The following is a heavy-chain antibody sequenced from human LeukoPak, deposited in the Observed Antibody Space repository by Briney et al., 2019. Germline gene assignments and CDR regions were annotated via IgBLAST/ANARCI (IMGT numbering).Heavy chain of an antibody. J-gene: IGHJ3*02. D-gene: IGHD1-26*01. CDR3: ARDRVRVGATSPDDAFDI. Sequence: PSETLSLTCTVSGGSISSSSYYWGWIRQPPGKGLEWIGSIYYSGSTYYNPSLKSRVTISVDTSKNQFSLKLSSVTAADTAVYYCARDRVRVGATSPDDAFDIWGQGTMVTVSS. V-gene: IGHV4-39*07. CDR2: IYYSGST. CDR1: GGSISSSSYY.